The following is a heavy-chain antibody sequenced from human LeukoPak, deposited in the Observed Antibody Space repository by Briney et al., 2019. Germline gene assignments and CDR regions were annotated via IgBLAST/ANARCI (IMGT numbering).Heavy chain of an antibody. CDR3: ARAGAGRQGDP. CDR1: GGSISSYY. J-gene: IGHJ5*02. D-gene: IGHD6-13*01. CDR2: IYYSGST. Sequence: SETLSLTCTVSGGSISSYYWSWIRQHPGKGLEWIGYIYYSGSTYYNPSLKSRVTISVDTSKNQFSLKLSSVTAADTAVYYCARAGAGRQGDPWGQGTLVTVSS. V-gene: IGHV4-59*06.